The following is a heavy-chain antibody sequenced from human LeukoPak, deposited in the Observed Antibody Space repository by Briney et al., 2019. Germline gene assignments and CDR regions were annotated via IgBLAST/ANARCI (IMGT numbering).Heavy chain of an antibody. D-gene: IGHD6-13*01. Sequence: GRSLRLSCAASGFTFSSSAMHWVRQAPGKGLEWVAFIRYDGSNKNYADSVKGRFTISRDNSKNTLYLQMNSLRAEDTAVYYCAKDHLEGSSWYYFDYWGQGTLVTVSS. V-gene: IGHV3-30*02. CDR3: AKDHLEGSSWYYFDY. CDR2: IRYDGSNK. CDR1: GFTFSSSA. J-gene: IGHJ4*02.